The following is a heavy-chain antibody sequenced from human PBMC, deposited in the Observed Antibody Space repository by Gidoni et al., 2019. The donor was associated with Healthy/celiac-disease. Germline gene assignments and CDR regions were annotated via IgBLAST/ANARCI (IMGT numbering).Heavy chain of an antibody. D-gene: IGHD2-2*01. Sequence: EVQLVESGGGLVQPGGSLRLSCAASGFTFSSYWMSWVRQAPGKGLEWVANIKQDGSEKYYVDSVKGRFTISRDNAKNSLYLQMNSLRAEDTAVYYCARDPSKNIVVVPAATENYYYYYMDVWGKGTTVTVSS. CDR1: GFTFSSYW. V-gene: IGHV3-7*04. J-gene: IGHJ6*03. CDR2: IKQDGSEK. CDR3: ARDPSKNIVVVPAATENYYYYYMDV.